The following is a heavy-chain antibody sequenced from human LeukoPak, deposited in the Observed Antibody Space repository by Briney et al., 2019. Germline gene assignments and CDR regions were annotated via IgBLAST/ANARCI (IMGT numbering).Heavy chain of an antibody. CDR3: ARNHVAADYDFWSGHFDY. CDR2: IYPGDSDT. J-gene: IGHJ4*02. D-gene: IGHD3-3*01. V-gene: IGHV5-51*01. Sequence: GESLKISCKGSGYSFTSYWIGWVRQMPGKGLEWMGIIYPGDSDTRYSPSSQGQVTISADKSNSTAYLQWSSLKASDTAMYYCARNHVAADYDFWSGHFDYWGQGTLVTVSS. CDR1: GYSFTSYW.